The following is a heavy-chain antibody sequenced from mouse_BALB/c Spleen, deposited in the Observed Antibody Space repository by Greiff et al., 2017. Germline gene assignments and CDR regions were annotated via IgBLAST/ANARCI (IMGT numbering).Heavy chain of an antibody. Sequence: EVKLVESGGGLVKPGGSLKLSCAASGFTFSSYTMSWVRQTPEKRLEWVASISSGGSTYYPDSVKGRFTISRDNARNILYLQMSSLRSEDTAMYYCARRNSLLRAHYFDYWGQGTTLTVSS. CDR1: GFTFSSYT. CDR2: ISSGGST. J-gene: IGHJ2*01. V-gene: IGHV5-6-5*01. D-gene: IGHD1-2*01. CDR3: ARRNSLLRAHYFDY.